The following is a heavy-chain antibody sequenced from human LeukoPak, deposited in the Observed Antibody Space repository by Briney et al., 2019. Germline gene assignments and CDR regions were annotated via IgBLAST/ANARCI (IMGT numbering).Heavy chain of an antibody. Sequence: ASVKVSCKASGGTFSSYAISWVRQAPGQGLEWMGIINPSGGSTSYAQKFQGRVTMTRDTSTSTVYMELSSLRSEDTAVYYCASRFYDSSGYVAMDVWGQGTTVTVSS. V-gene: IGHV1-46*01. J-gene: IGHJ6*02. CDR1: GGTFSSYA. CDR2: INPSGGST. D-gene: IGHD3-22*01. CDR3: ASRFYDSSGYVAMDV.